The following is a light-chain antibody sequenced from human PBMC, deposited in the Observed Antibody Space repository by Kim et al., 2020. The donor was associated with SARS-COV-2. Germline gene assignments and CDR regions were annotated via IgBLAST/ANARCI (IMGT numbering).Light chain of an antibody. Sequence: GGTVTRTCGSNTGGVASDHYPFWLEQKAGRAPRSRIYRTSNKYTWSPARIAGSLLREKAALTLSGAQPEDEADYYCLLTYSGANVIFGGGTQLTVL. V-gene: IGLV7-46*01. J-gene: IGLJ2*01. CDR2: RTS. CDR1: TGGVASDHY. CDR3: LLTYSGANVI.